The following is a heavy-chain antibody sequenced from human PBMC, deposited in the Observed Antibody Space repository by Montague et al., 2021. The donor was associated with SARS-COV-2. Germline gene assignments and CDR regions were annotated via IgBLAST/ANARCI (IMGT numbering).Heavy chain of an antibody. D-gene: IGHD2-15*01. CDR3: ARALYCSGGSCYPNWFDP. CDR1: GGSISSYY. CDR2: IYYSGST. J-gene: IGHJ5*02. Sequence: SEILSLTCTVSGGSISSYYWSWIRQPPGKGLEWIGYIYYSGSTNYNPSLKSRVTISVDTSKNQFSLKLSSVTAADTAVYYCARALYCSGGSCYPNWFDPGGQGTLVTVSS. V-gene: IGHV4-59*01.